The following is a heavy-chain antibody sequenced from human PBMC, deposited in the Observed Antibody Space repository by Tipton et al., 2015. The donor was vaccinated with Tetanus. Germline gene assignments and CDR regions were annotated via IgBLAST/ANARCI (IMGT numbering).Heavy chain of an antibody. CDR1: GDSGSRHY. V-gene: IGHV4-59*02. D-gene: IGHD2-21*01. CDR2: VDDSGRT. Sequence: TLSLTCSVSGDSGSRHYWSWIRQPPGKGLQWIAYVDDSGRTNSDYFLKSRVTTSLDTSKNQFSLKLTSVTAADTAVYYCARSNFAYSKKGAFDYWGQGTLVTVSS. CDR3: ARSNFAYSKKGAFDY. J-gene: IGHJ4*02.